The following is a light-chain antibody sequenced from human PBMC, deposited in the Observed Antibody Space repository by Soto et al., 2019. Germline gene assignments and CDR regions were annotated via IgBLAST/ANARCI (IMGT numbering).Light chain of an antibody. V-gene: IGLV2-14*03. J-gene: IGLJ1*01. CDR1: SSVGGAYDF. CDR3: SSYTTSSTRV. CDR2: EVR. Sequence: QSVLTQPASVSGSPGQSITISCTGTSSVGGAYDFVSWYQQHPDKAPKLMIYEVRNRPSGVSNRFSGSKSVNTATLTISGLQAEDEADYYCSSYTTSSTRVFGTGTKVTVL.